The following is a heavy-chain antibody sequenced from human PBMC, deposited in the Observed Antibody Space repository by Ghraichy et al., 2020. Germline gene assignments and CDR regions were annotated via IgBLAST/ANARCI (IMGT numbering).Heavy chain of an antibody. CDR2: IYSGGST. J-gene: IGHJ6*02. Sequence: GGSLRLSCAASGFTVSSNYMSWVRQAPGKGLEWVSVIYSGGSTYYADSVKGRFTISRDNSKNTLYLQMNSLRAEDTAVYYCARGGIAAAGTYYYYGMDVWGQGTTVTVSS. D-gene: IGHD6-13*01. CDR1: GFTVSSNY. CDR3: ARGGIAAAGTYYYYGMDV. V-gene: IGHV3-66*01.